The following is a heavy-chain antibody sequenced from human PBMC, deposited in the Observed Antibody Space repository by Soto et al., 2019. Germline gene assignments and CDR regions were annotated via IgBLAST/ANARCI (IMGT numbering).Heavy chain of an antibody. D-gene: IGHD6-19*01. CDR1: GGNPSNSA. CDR3: GSGRIVVAGSGAYYGLDV. Sequence: QVQLLQSGAEVKKSGSSVKVSCKASGGNPSNSAFSWVRQAPGQGLEWVGGVIPVFGIVTYAQSLRGRVTITADESRNTAYMELSSMRSDDTAVYCCGSGRIVVAGSGAYYGLDVWGQGTRVTVSS. J-gene: IGHJ6*02. CDR2: VIPVFGIV. V-gene: IGHV1-69*01.